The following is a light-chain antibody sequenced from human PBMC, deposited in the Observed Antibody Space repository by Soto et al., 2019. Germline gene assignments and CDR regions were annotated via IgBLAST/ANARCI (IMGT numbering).Light chain of an antibody. CDR2: DAS. V-gene: IGKV1-5*01. CDR1: QSISNW. CDR3: QQYNSYPGT. Sequence: DIPMTQSPSTLSASVGDRVTITCRASQSISNWLAWYQQKPGKASNLLIYDASNLESVVPSRFSGSGSGTKFTLTISSLQPDDFATYYCQQYNSYPGTFGQGTKVEIK. J-gene: IGKJ1*01.